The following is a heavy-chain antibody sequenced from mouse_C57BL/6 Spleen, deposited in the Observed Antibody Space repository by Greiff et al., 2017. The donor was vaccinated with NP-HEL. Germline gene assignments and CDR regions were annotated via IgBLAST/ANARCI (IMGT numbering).Heavy chain of an antibody. V-gene: IGHV5-4*03. CDR1: GFTFSSYA. CDR2: ISDGGSYT. CDR3: ARGHYGSSYGYAMDY. D-gene: IGHD1-1*01. Sequence: EVKLVESGGGLVKPGGSLKLSCAASGFTFSSYAMSWVRQTPEKRLEWVATISDGGSYTYYPDNVKGRFTIARDNAKNNQYLQMSHLKSEDTARYYCARGHYGSSYGYAMDYWGQGTSVTVSS. J-gene: IGHJ4*01.